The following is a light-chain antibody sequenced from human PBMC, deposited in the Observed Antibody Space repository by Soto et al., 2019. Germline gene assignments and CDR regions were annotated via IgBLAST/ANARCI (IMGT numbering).Light chain of an antibody. CDR1: QSITIW. Sequence: DIQMTQSPSTLSASVGDRVTITCRASQSITIWLAWYQQKPGKAPKLLIFDASNLESGVPSRFSGSGSGTAFTLTLSSLQPDDFATYYCQHYKSFSWTFGQGTKVEIK. CDR2: DAS. V-gene: IGKV1-5*01. CDR3: QHYKSFSWT. J-gene: IGKJ1*01.